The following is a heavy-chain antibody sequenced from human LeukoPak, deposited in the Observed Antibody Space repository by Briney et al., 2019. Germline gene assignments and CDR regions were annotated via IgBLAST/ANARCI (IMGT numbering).Heavy chain of an antibody. CDR1: GGSISPYY. J-gene: IGHJ3*02. D-gene: IGHD3-22*01. CDR3: ARHFTYYYDSSGYPRDAFDI. Sequence: SETLSLTCTVSGGSISPYYWSWIRQSPGKGLVRIGYIYYSGSTNYNPSLKSRVTISVDMSKNQVSLKLSSVTAADTALYYCARHFTYYYDSSGYPRDAFDIWGQGTMVTVSS. CDR2: IYYSGST. V-gene: IGHV4-59*08.